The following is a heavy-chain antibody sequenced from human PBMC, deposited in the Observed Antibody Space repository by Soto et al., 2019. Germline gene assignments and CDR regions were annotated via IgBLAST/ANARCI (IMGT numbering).Heavy chain of an antibody. CDR2: IRSKTNSYAT. CDR3: TGLAYSGRYEY. Sequence: EVQLVESGGGLVQPGGSLKLSCAASGFTFSGSAMHWVRQASGKGLEWVGRIRSKTNSYATAYAASVKGRFTISRDDSKNTAYLQMNSLKTEDTAVYYCTGLAYSGRYEYWGQGSLVSVSS. CDR1: GFTFSGSA. V-gene: IGHV3-73*02. D-gene: IGHD1-26*01. J-gene: IGHJ4*02.